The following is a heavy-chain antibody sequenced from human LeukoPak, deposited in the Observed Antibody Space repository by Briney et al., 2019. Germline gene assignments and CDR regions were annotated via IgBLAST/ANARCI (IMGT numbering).Heavy chain of an antibody. V-gene: IGHV3-23*01. CDR2: ISGSGGST. D-gene: IGHD2-2*01. CDR3: AKDPKGYCSSTSCSA. CDR1: GFTFSSYA. Sequence: GGSLRLSCAASGFTFSSYAMSWVRQAPGKRLEWVSAISGSGGSTYYADSVKGRFTISRDNSKNTLYLQMNSLRAEDTAVYYCAKDPKGYCSSTSCSAWGQGTLVTVSS. J-gene: IGHJ4*02.